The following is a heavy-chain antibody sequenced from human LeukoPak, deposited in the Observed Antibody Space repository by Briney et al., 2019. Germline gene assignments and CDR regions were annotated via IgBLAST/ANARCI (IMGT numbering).Heavy chain of an antibody. CDR3: TRGSIAYYYMDV. J-gene: IGHJ6*03. D-gene: IGHD3-22*01. CDR2: IYYSGST. V-gene: IGHV4-38-2*02. Sequence: SETLSLTCTVSAYSITTSYFWGWIRPPPGKGLEWIGSIYYSGSTYYNPSLKSRVTISVDTSKNQFSLKLSSVTAADTAVYYCTRGSIAYYYMDVWGKGTTVTISS. CDR1: AYSITTSYF.